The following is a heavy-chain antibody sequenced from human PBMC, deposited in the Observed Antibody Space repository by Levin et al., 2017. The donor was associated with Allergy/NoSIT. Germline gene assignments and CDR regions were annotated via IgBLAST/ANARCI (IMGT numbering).Heavy chain of an antibody. V-gene: IGHV3-9*01. CDR3: AKLYSSGWYTSVIDY. D-gene: IGHD6-19*01. CDR1: GFTFDDYA. J-gene: IGHJ4*02. Sequence: PAGGSLRLSCAASGFTFDDYAMHWVRQAPGKGLEWVSGISWNSGGIGYADSVKGRFTVSRDNAKNSLYLQMNSLRADDTAWYYCAKLYSSGWYTSVIDYWGQGTLVTVSS. CDR2: ISWNSGGI.